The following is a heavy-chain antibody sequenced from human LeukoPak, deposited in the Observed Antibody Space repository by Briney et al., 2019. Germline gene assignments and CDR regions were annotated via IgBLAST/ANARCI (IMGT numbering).Heavy chain of an antibody. CDR1: GGSISSYY. CDR2: IYYSGST. D-gene: IGHD5-18*01. J-gene: IGHJ3*02. Sequence: SETLSLTCTVSGGSISSYYWSWIRQPPGRGLEWNGYIYYSGSTNYNPSLKSRVTISVDTSKNQFSLKLSSVTAADTAVYYCACGYNYGDYAFDIWGRGTMVTVSS. CDR3: ACGYNYGDYAFDI. V-gene: IGHV4-59*03.